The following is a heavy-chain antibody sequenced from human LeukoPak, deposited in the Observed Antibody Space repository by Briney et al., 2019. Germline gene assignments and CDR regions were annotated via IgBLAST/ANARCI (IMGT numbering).Heavy chain of an antibody. D-gene: IGHD3-22*01. CDR1: GYTLTDYY. J-gene: IGHJ5*02. CDR2: VNPNSGGA. CDR3: ATGSPVVNWFDP. V-gene: IGHV1-2*02. Sequence: ASVKVSCKASGYTLTDYYIHWVRQAPGQGLEWMGWVNPNSGGANYAQKFQGRVTMTRDTSISTAYMELSRLRSDDTAVYYCATGSPVVNWFDPWGQGTLVTVSS.